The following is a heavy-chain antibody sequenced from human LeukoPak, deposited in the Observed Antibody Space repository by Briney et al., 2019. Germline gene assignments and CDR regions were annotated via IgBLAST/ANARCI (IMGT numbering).Heavy chain of an antibody. V-gene: IGHV4-59*08. J-gene: IGHJ5*02. D-gene: IGHD2-15*01. CDR3: ARGVGGYCSGGSCYSGPNWFDP. Sequence: SETLSLTCNVSGGSIRGYYWSWIRQPPGKGLEWIGYIYSSGSTNYNPSLKSRVTMSVDTSKNQFSLKLSSVTAADTAVYYCARGVGGYCSGGSCYSGPNWFDPWGQGTLVTVSS. CDR2: IYSSGST. CDR1: GGSIRGYY.